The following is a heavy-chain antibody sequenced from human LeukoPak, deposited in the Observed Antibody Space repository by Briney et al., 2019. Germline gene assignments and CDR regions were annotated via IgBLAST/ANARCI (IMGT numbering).Heavy chain of an antibody. J-gene: IGHJ6*02. D-gene: IGHD4-17*01. CDR2: INPNSGGA. CDR1: GYTFTGYY. V-gene: IGHV1-2*04. CDR3: AKMGRTTVTTGPLYGMDV. Sequence: SSVKVSCKASGYTFTGYYMHWVRQAPGQGLEWMGWINPNSGGANYAQKFQGWVTMTRDTSISTAYMELSRLRSDDTAVYYCAKMGRTTVTTGPLYGMDVWGQGTTVIVSS.